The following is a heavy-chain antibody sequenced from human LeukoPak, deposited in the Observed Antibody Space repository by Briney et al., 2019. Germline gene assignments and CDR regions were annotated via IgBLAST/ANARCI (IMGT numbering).Heavy chain of an antibody. CDR1: GFTFSDHY. CDR3: AKGSGWYSSSDGQLFDY. Sequence: PGGSLRLSCAASGFTFSDHYMSWIRQAPGKGLEWVSYISSSGDTIYYADSVKGRFAISRDNAKNSLYLQMNSLRDEDTAVYYCAKGSGWYSSSDGQLFDYWGQGTLVTVSS. J-gene: IGHJ4*02. D-gene: IGHD6-19*01. V-gene: IGHV3-11*04. CDR2: ISSSGDTI.